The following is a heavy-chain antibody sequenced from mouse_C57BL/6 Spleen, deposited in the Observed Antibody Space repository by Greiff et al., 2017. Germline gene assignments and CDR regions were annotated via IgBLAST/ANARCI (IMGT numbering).Heavy chain of an antibody. D-gene: IGHD1-1*01. CDR2: IDPSDSET. CDR1: GYTFTSYW. Sequence: QVQLQQPGAELVRPGSSVKLSCKASGYTFTSYWMHWVKQRPIQGLEWIGNIDPSDSETHYNQKFKDKATLTVDKSSSTAYMQLSSLTSEDSAVYYCAISLNYYGSIFDYWGQGTTLSVSS. J-gene: IGHJ2*01. CDR3: AISLNYYGSIFDY. V-gene: IGHV1-52*01.